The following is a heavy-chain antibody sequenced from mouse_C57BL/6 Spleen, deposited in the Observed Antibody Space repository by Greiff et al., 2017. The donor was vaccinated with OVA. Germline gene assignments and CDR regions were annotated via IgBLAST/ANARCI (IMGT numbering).Heavy chain of an antibody. CDR1: GYTFTDYY. Sequence: EVQLQQSGPELVKPGASVKISCKASGYTFTDYYMNWVKQSHGKSLEWIGDINPNNGGTSYNQKFKGKATLTVDKSYSTAYMELRSLTSEDSAVYYCARGAVTYAMDYWGQGTSVTVSS. D-gene: IGHD3-3*01. V-gene: IGHV1-26*01. CDR3: ARGAVTYAMDY. J-gene: IGHJ4*01. CDR2: INPNNGGT.